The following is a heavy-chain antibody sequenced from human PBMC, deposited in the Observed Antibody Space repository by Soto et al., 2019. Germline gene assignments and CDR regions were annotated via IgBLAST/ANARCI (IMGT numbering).Heavy chain of an antibody. CDR3: ARTDSSRYYYAFDY. CDR1: GYTFTSYG. Sequence: QVKLVQSGAEVKKPGASVKVSCKASGYTFTSYGISWVRQAPGQGLEWMGWISAYNGNTNYAQKPQGRVTMTTDTSTSTAYMELRSLRSVDTAVYYCARTDSSRYYYAFDYWGQGTLVTVSS. D-gene: IGHD3-22*01. CDR2: ISAYNGNT. V-gene: IGHV1-18*01. J-gene: IGHJ4*02.